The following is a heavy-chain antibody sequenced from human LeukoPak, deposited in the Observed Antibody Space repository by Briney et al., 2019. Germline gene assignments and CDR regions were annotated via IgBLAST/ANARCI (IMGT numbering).Heavy chain of an antibody. D-gene: IGHD3-22*01. CDR2: IFFDGSMQ. CDR1: GFTFSNYA. V-gene: IGHV3-30*04. J-gene: IGHJ4*02. Sequence: GGSLRLSCAASGFTFSNYAMHWVRQAPGKGLEWMAVIFFDGSMQYFADSAKGRFTISRDNSKNTLYVQMNSLRAEDTAVYYCARDVRGPTGYDSIGRDTFDYWGQGTLVTVSS. CDR3: ARDVRGPTGYDSIGRDTFDY.